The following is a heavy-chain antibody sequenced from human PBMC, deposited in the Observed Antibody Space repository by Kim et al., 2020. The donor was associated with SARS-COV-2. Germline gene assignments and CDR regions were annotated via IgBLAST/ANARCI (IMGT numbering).Heavy chain of an antibody. CDR1: GFTFSSHW. J-gene: IGHJ4*02. V-gene: IGHV3-74*01. D-gene: IGHD6-19*01. CDR3: ARRQFTSGWYYFDY. Sequence: GGSLRLSCAASGFTFSSHWMHWVRQAPGKGLVWVSRINSDGSTTSYADSVKGRFTISRDNAKNTLSLQMNSPRAEDTGVYYCARRQFTSGWYYFDYWGQGTLVTVSS. CDR2: INSDGSTT.